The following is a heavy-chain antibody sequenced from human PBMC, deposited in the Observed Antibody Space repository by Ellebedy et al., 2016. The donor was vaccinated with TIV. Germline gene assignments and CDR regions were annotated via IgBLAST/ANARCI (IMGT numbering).Heavy chain of an antibody. CDR3: ARGRFGGKSGWFDP. CDR1: GYTFTSYG. Sequence: AASVKVSCKTSGYTFTSYGISWVRQAPGQGLEWMGWISAYNGNTNYAQMLQGRVTMTTDILMSTAYMELRSLRSDDTAVYYCARGRFGGKSGWFDPWGQGTLVTVSS. J-gene: IGHJ5*02. CDR2: ISAYNGNT. V-gene: IGHV1-18*04. D-gene: IGHD4-23*01.